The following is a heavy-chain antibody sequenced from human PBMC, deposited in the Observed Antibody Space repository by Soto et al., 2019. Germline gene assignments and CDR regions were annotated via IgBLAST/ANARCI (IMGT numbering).Heavy chain of an antibody. CDR1: GFTFSSYG. J-gene: IGHJ4*02. D-gene: IGHD6-13*01. V-gene: IGHV3-33*01. CDR2: IWYDGSNK. Sequence: QVQLVESGGGVVQPGRSLRLSCAASGFTFSSYGMHWVRQAPGKGLEWVAVIWYDGSNKYYADSVKGRFTISRDNSKNTLYLQMNSLRAEDTAVYYWARWQQLAPVFDYWGQGTLVTVSS. CDR3: ARWQQLAPVFDY.